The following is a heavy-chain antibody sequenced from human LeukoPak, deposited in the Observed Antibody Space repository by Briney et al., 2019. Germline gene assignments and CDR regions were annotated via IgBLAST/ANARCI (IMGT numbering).Heavy chain of an antibody. CDR3: ARVVAGRRFDP. J-gene: IGHJ5*02. CDR1: GGSISSYH. CDR2: IYYSGST. V-gene: IGHV4-59*01. Sequence: SETLSLTCTVSGGSISSYHWSWIRQPPGKGLEWIGYIYYSGSTNYNPSFKSRVTISVDTSKNQFSLKVYSVTAADTAVYYCARVVAGRRFDPWGQGTLVTVSS. D-gene: IGHD6-19*01.